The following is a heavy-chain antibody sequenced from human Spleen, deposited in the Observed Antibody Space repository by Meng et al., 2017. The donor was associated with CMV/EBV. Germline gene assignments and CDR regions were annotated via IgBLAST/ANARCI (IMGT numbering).Heavy chain of an antibody. CDR3: ARKEVVTRFGY. D-gene: IGHD4-23*01. CDR2: INHSGST. Sequence: LTCAVYGGSFSGYYWSWIRQPPGKGLEWIGEINHSGSTNYNPSPKSRVTISVDTSKNQFSLKLSSVTAADTAVYYCARKEVVTRFGYWGQGTLVTVSS. V-gene: IGHV4-34*01. J-gene: IGHJ4*02. CDR1: GGSFSGYY.